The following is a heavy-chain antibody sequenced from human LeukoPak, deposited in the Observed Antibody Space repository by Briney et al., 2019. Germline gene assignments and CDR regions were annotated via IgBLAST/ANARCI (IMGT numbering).Heavy chain of an antibody. D-gene: IGHD3-16*01. CDR1: DDSISDYY. V-gene: IGHV4-59*01. Sequence: NPSETLSLTCTVSDDSISDYYRGWIRQPPGKGLEWIGYFYNSGRSTYNPSLKSRVTISADTSKNHFSLKLNSVTTADTAVYYCTRGVGWLIDYWGQGILVTVSS. CDR2: FYNSGRS. CDR3: TRGVGWLIDY. J-gene: IGHJ4*02.